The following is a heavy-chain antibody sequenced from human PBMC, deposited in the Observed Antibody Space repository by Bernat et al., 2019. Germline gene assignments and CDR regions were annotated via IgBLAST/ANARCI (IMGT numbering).Heavy chain of an antibody. D-gene: IGHD2/OR15-2a*01. CDR3: AKRGFPRAFDV. J-gene: IGHJ3*01. Sequence: QVQLQESGPGLVKPSQTLSLTCTVSGGSISSGGYYWSWIRQPPGKGLEWIGEINHSGGTNYNPSLKSRVTISVDPSKSQFSLKLNSVTADDTAVYYCAKRGFPRAFDVWGQGTMVTFSS. CDR2: INHSGGT. V-gene: IGHV4-61*08. CDR1: GGSISSGGYY.